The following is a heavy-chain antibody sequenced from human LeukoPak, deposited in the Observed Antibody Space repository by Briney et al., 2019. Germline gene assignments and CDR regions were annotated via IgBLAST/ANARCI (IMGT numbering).Heavy chain of an antibody. D-gene: IGHD3-10*01. CDR1: GGSISSYY. Sequence: PSETLSLTCTVSGGSISSYYWSWIRQPPGKGLEWIGYIYYSGSTNYNPSLKSRVTISVDTSKNQFSLKLSSVTAADTAVYYCARNRAAWFGDLLGGYYYYYYMDVWGEGTTVTVSS. V-gene: IGHV4-59*01. CDR3: ARNRAAWFGDLLGGYYYYYYMDV. CDR2: IYYSGST. J-gene: IGHJ6*03.